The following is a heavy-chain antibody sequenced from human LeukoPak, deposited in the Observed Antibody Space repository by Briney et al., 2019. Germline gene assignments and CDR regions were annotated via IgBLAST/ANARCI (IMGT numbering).Heavy chain of an antibody. D-gene: IGHD4-23*01. V-gene: IGHV1-8*01. Sequence: ASVKFSCKASGYTFTSYDIDWVRQATGQGLEWMGWMNPNSGNTGYAQKFQGRVTMTRNTSISTAYMELSSLRSEDTAVYYCARVYRQLRPYYFDYWGQGTLVTVSS. J-gene: IGHJ4*02. CDR2: MNPNSGNT. CDR3: ARVYRQLRPYYFDY. CDR1: GYTFTSYD.